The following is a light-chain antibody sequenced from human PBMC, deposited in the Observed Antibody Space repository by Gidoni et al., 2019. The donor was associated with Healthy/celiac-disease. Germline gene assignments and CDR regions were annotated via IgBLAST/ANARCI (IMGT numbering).Light chain of an antibody. J-gene: IGKJ4*01. CDR2: LGS. Sequence: DIVMTQSPLTLPVTPGEPASISCRSSQSLLHSNGYNYLDWYLQKPGQSPQLLIYLGSNRASGVPDRFSGSVSGTDITLKISRVEAEDVGVYFCMQALQTPRAFGGGTKLEFK. CDR1: QSLLHSNGYNY. CDR3: MQALQTPRA. V-gene: IGKV2-28*01.